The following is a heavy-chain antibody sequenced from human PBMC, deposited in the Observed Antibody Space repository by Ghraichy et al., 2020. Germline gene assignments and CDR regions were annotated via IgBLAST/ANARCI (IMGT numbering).Heavy chain of an antibody. J-gene: IGHJ4*02. CDR1: VGSISSYY. CDR3: ARHLSQLGGSGFDS. V-gene: IGHV4-59*08. Sequence: SQTLSLTCTVSVGSISSYYWSWIRQPPGKGLDWIGYIYYIGSTNYNPSLKSRVTISVDTSKNQFSLRLSSWTAEDPAVYYCARHLSQLGGSGFDSWGQGALVTVSS. CDR2: IYYIGST. D-gene: IGHD6-19*01.